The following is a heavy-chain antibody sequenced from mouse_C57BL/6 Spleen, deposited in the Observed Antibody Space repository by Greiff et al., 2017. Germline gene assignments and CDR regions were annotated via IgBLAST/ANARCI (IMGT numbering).Heavy chain of an antibody. CDR3: ARGAYDYDGAY. J-gene: IGHJ3*01. CDR1: GYTFTSYW. V-gene: IGHV1-64*01. CDR2: IHPNSGST. Sequence: QVQLQQPGAELEKPGASVKLSCKASGYTFTSYWMHWVKQRPGQGLEWIGMIHPNSGSTNYNEKFKSKATLTVDKSSSTAYMQLSSLTSEDSAVYYCARGAYDYDGAYWGQGTLVTVSA. D-gene: IGHD2-4*01.